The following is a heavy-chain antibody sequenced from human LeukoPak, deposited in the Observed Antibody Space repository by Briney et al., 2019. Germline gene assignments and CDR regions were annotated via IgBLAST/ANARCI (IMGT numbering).Heavy chain of an antibody. V-gene: IGHV3-30*02. CDR3: AKDYSKTSYYGSGTYYRPNWFDP. J-gene: IGHJ5*02. D-gene: IGHD3-10*01. CDR1: GFTFSSYG. CDR2: IRYDGSNK. Sequence: PGGALRLSCAASGFTFSSYGMHWVRQARGKGLEGVAFIRYDGSNKYYADSVKGRFTISRDNSKNTLYLQMNSLRAEDTAVYYCAKDYSKTSYYGSGTYYRPNWFDPWGQGTLVTVSS.